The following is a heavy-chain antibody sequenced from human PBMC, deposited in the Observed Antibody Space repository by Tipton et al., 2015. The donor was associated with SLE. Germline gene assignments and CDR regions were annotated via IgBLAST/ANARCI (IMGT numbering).Heavy chain of an antibody. CDR1: GGSITSYY. Sequence: TLSLTCTVSGGSITSYYWSWVRQPPGKGLEWIGYIYYSGSTNYNPSLKSRVTISVDTSKNQFSLKLSSVTAADTAVYYCARRGIAAAGVDYWGQGTLVTVSS. D-gene: IGHD6-13*01. CDR2: IYYSGST. CDR3: ARRGIAAAGVDY. J-gene: IGHJ4*02. V-gene: IGHV4-59*12.